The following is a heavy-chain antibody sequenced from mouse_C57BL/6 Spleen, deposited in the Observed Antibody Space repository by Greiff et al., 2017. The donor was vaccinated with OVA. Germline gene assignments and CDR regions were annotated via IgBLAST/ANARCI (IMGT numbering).Heavy chain of an antibody. V-gene: IGHV1-26*01. CDR2: INPNNGGT. CDR3: ARGPIYYYGSSYYFDY. CDR1: GYTFTDYY. J-gene: IGHJ2*01. D-gene: IGHD1-1*01. Sequence: EVQLQQSGPELVKPGASVKISCKASGYTFTDYYMNWVKQSHGKSLEWIGDINPNNGGTSYNQKFKGKATLTVDKSSSTAYMELRSLTSEDSAVYYGARGPIYYYGSSYYFDYWGQGTTLTVSS.